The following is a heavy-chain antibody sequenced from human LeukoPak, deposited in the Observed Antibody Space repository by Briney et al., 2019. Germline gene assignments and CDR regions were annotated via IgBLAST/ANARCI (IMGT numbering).Heavy chain of an antibody. D-gene: IGHD1-26*01. CDR1: GYTFTGYY. Sequence: ASVKVSCKASGYTFTGYYMHWVRQAPGQGLEWMGWINPNSGGTNYAQKFQGRVTMTRDTSISTAYMELSRLRSDDTAVYYCARAYSGSYAVVYWFDPWGQGTLVTVSS. CDR2: INPNSGGT. J-gene: IGHJ5*02. V-gene: IGHV1-2*02. CDR3: ARAYSGSYAVVYWFDP.